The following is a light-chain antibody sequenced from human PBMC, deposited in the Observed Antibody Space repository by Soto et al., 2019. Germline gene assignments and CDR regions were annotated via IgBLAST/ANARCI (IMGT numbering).Light chain of an antibody. CDR2: DAS. CDR3: QQRSNWPPVIT. J-gene: IGKJ5*01. Sequence: EIVLTQSPATLSLYPGERATLSCRASQSFSSYLAWYQQKPGQAPRLLIYDASKRATGIPARFSGRGSGTDFTLTISSLEPEDFAVYYCQQRSNWPPVITFGQGTRLEMK. V-gene: IGKV3-11*01. CDR1: QSFSSY.